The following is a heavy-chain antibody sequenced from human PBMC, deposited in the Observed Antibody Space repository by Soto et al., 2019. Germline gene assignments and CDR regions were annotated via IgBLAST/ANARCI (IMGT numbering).Heavy chain of an antibody. D-gene: IGHD3-10*01. CDR3: ARSTPYVVVRFGAFDI. J-gene: IGHJ3*02. Sequence: EASVKVSCKASGYTFTSYYMHWVRQAPGQGLEWMGIINPSGGSTSYAQKFQGRVTMTRDTSTSTVYMELSSLRSEDTAVYYCARSTPYVVVRFGAFDIRGQGTMVTVSS. CDR1: GYTFTSYY. CDR2: INPSGGST. V-gene: IGHV1-46*01.